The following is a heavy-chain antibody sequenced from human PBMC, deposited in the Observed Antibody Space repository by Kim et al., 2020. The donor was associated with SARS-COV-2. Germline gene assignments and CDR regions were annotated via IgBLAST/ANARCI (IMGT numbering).Heavy chain of an antibody. D-gene: IGHD2-15*01. V-gene: IGHV4-31*02. CDR3: ARRRKVVAAILDDGMDV. Sequence: LKSRVTISVDTSKNQFSLKLSSVTAADTAVYYCARRRKVVAAILDDGMDVWGQGTTVTVSS. J-gene: IGHJ6*02.